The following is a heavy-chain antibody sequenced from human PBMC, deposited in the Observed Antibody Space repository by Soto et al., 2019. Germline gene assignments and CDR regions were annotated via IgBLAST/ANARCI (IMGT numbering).Heavy chain of an antibody. CDR2: IDGSGTTK. CDR3: SRGFGRFNY. J-gene: IGHJ4*02. D-gene: IGHD3-10*01. V-gene: IGHV3-48*03. Sequence: EVQLLESGGGLVQPGGSLRLSCGVSGFTFNDFEMNWVRQAPGKGLEWLAYIDGSGTTKKYADSVRGRFNISRDNPNNSLFLQMSSMSAADTAIYYCSRGFGRFNYWGQVTLVSVSS. CDR1: GFTFNDFE.